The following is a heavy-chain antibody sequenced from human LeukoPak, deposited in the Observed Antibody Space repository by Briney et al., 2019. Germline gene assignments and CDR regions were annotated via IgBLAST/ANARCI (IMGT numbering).Heavy chain of an antibody. Sequence: GGSLRLSCAASGFTFSIYGMHWVRQAPGKGLEWVAVISHDGNNKYNADSVKGRFTISRDNSKNTLYLQTNSLRAEDTAVYYCAREGVYSNGPFDYWGQGTRVTVSS. CDR3: AREGVYSNGPFDY. CDR2: ISHDGNNK. V-gene: IGHV3-30*19. CDR1: GFTFSIYG. J-gene: IGHJ4*02. D-gene: IGHD5-18*01.